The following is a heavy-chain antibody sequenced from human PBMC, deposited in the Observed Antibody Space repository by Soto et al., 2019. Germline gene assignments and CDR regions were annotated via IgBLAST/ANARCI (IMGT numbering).Heavy chain of an antibody. CDR3: ARVGGGSYRAVFYY. CDR2: IIPIFGTA. Sequence: ASVKVSCKASGGTFSSYAISWVRQAPGQGLEWMGGIIPIFGTANYAQKFQGRVTITADESTSTAYMELSSLRSEDTAVYYCARVGGGSYRAVFYYWGQGTQVTVSS. V-gene: IGHV1-69*13. J-gene: IGHJ4*02. CDR1: GGTFSSYA. D-gene: IGHD1-26*01.